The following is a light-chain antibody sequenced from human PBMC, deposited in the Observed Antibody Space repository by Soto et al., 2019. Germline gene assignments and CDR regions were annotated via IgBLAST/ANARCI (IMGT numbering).Light chain of an antibody. CDR3: SSYAGSNNLGV. J-gene: IGLJ2*01. Sequence: QSALTQPPSASGSPGQSVTISCTATSSDVGGYNYVSWYQQHPGKAPKLMIYEVSKRPSGVPDRFSGSKSGNTASLTVSGLQAEHEADYYCSSYAGSNNLGVFGGGTKLTVL. V-gene: IGLV2-8*01. CDR1: SSDVGGYNY. CDR2: EVS.